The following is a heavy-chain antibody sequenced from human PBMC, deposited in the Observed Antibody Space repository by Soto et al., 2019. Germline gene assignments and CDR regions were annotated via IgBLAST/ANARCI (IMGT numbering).Heavy chain of an antibody. CDR1: GYPFTRYD. J-gene: IGHJ4*02. D-gene: IGHD7-27*01. V-gene: IGHV1-8*01. CDR2: MNPNSGNT. Sequence: ASVKVSCQASGYPFTRYDINWVLQATGQGLEWMGWMNPNSGNTGYAQKFQGRITMTSNTSISTAYKEMSRLRSEDTAVYYCARRGGESRGVPVYWAQATLVTVSS. CDR3: ARRGGESRGVPVY.